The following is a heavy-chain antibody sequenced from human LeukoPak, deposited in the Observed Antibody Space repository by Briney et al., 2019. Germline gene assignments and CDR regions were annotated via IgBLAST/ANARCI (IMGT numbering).Heavy chain of an antibody. D-gene: IGHD3-9*01. CDR1: GCTFPKCA. V-gene: IGHV3-23*01. J-gene: IGHJ4*02. CDR3: AKGKRLRYFDWSLDY. CDR2: VSDSGRST. Sequence: GGSLRLSCAASGCTFPKCAMIWVRQAPGKGLEWVSSVSDSGRSTYYADSVKGRFTISRDNSKNTLYVQMNSLRAEDTAVYYCAKGKRLRYFDWSLDYWGQGTLVTVSP.